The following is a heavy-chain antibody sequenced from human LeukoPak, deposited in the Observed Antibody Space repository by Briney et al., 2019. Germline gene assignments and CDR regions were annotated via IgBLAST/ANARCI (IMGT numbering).Heavy chain of an antibody. D-gene: IGHD2-21*02. Sequence: SETLSLNCTVSGGSIGRSSYYWGWIRQPPGKGLEWIGKSYYSGGTYYNPSLKSRVTISVDTSKNQISLKVSSVTAADTAVYYCARDLARLHIVVVTAIPLHYDAFDIWGQGTMVTVSS. CDR2: SYYSGGT. CDR1: GGSIGRSSYY. CDR3: ARDLARLHIVVVTAIPLHYDAFDI. J-gene: IGHJ3*02. V-gene: IGHV4-39*02.